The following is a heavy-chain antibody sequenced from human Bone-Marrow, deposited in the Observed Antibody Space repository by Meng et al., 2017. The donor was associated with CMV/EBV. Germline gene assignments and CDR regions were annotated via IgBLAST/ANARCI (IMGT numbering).Heavy chain of an antibody. CDR1: GFDFSIFV. V-gene: IGHV3-23*01. Sequence: GESLKISCAASGFDFSIFVMSWVRQAPGKGLEWVSAIGGGGISTYYADSVKGRFTISRDNSKNRLYLQMNSLTAEDTAVYYCASPIWSIYDYWGQGALVTVSS. J-gene: IGHJ4*02. CDR3: ASPIWSIYDY. CDR2: IGGGGIST. D-gene: IGHD2-21*01.